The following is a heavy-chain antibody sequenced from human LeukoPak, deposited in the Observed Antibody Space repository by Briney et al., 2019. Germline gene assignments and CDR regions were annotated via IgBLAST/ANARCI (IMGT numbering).Heavy chain of an antibody. D-gene: IGHD2-2*01. V-gene: IGHV1-24*01. Sequence: ASVKVSCKVSGYTLTELSMHWVRQAPGKGLEWMGGFDPEEGETIYAHKFQGRFTMTEHTSTDTAYMELSSLRSEHTAVYSCPTSWPLRRSSTSCYRVRAFDIWGQGTMVTVSS. J-gene: IGHJ3*02. CDR1: GYTLTELS. CDR2: FDPEEGET. CDR3: PTSWPLRRSSTSCYRVRAFDI.